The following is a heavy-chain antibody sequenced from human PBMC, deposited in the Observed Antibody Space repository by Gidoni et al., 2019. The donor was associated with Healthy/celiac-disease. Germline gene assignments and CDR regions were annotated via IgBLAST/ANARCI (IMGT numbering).Heavy chain of an antibody. D-gene: IGHD6-13*01. V-gene: IGHV4-34*01. J-gene: IGHJ2*01. CDR2: INHSGST. CDR1: GGSFSGYY. CDR3: ARRGAAAAGTRRYWYFDL. Sequence: QVQLQQWGAGLLKPSETLSPTCAVYGGSFSGYYWSWIRQPPGKGLVWIGAINHSGSTNYNPSLKSRVTISVDTSKNQFSLKLSSVTAADTAVYYCARRGAAAAGTRRYWYFDLWGRGTLVTVSS.